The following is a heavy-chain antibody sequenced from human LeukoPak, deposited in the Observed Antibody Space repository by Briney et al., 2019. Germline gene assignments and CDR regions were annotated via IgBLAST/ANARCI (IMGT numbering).Heavy chain of an antibody. CDR3: ARDITPYDFWSGPQYGMDV. CDR1: GFTFSNYA. D-gene: IGHD3-3*01. Sequence: GGSLRLSCAAAGFTFSNYAMSWVRQAPGKGLEWVSDINKSGGSTYYADSVKGRFTISRDNSKNTLYLQMNSLRAEDTAVYYCARDITPYDFWSGPQYGMDVWGQGTTVTVSS. J-gene: IGHJ6*02. CDR2: INKSGGST. V-gene: IGHV3-23*01.